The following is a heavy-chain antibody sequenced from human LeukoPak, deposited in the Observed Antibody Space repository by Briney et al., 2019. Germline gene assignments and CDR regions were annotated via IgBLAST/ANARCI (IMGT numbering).Heavy chain of an antibody. Sequence: AGGSLRLSCAASGFTFRSYSMSWVRQAPGKGLEWVSSISDSGRSMDYADSVKGRFTISRDNSKNSLYLQMNSLRAEDTAVYYCARAMTTVTALDYWGQGTLVTVSS. D-gene: IGHD4-17*01. CDR3: ARAMTTVTALDY. J-gene: IGHJ4*02. CDR2: ISDSGRSM. V-gene: IGHV3-21*06. CDR1: GFTFRSYS.